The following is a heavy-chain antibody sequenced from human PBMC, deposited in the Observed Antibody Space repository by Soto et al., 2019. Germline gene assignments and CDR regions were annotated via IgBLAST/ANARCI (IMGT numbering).Heavy chain of an antibody. Sequence: GESRKIACKGSGYSFAGYWITWVRQKPGKGLEWMGRIDPSDSQTYYSPSFRGHVTISATKSITTVFLQWSSLRASDTAMYYCARQIYDSDTGPNFQYYFDSWGQGTPVTVSS. CDR2: IDPSDSQT. J-gene: IGHJ4*02. CDR3: ARQIYDSDTGPNFQYYFDS. D-gene: IGHD3-22*01. V-gene: IGHV5-10-1*01. CDR1: GYSFAGYW.